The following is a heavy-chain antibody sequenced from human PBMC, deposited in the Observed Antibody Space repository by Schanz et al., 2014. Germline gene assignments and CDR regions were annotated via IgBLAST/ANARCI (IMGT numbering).Heavy chain of an antibody. D-gene: IGHD6-13*01. J-gene: IGHJ4*02. CDR1: GFTFSSSG. V-gene: IGHV3-30*02. CDR3: VKDLGGSSSSWYSHFDH. CDR2: IRYTGGNK. Sequence: QVQLVESGGGVVQPGGSLRLSCVASGFTFSSSGMHWVRQAPGKGLEWVAFIRYTGGNKYYPDSVKGRFTISRDNSKNTVYLQMNSLRAEDPAVYHCVKDLGGSSSSWYSHFDHWGLGTLVTVSS.